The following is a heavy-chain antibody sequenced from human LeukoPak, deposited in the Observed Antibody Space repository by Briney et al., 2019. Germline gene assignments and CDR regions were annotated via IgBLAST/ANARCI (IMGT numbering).Heavy chain of an antibody. J-gene: IGHJ4*02. CDR3: AKAGDTAMVRGYFDY. CDR2: ISGSGTGT. V-gene: IGHV3-23*01. Sequence: GGSLRLSCAPSGFTFSSYAMTWVRQAPGKGLEWISGISGSGTGTYYADSVKGRFTISRDNSKNTLYLQMNSLRAEDTAVYYCAKAGDTAMVRGYFDYWGQGTLVTVSS. D-gene: IGHD5-18*01. CDR1: GFTFSSYA.